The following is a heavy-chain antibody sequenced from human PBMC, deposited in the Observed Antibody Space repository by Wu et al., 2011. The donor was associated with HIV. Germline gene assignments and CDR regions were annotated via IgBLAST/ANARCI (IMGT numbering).Heavy chain of an antibody. V-gene: IGHV4-59*09. D-gene: IGHD1-26*01. CDR3: ARGSVGAYYYYYYMDV. Sequence: SRVTISVDTSKNQXSLKLSSVTAADTAVYYCARGSVGAYYYYYYMDVWGKGTTVTVSS. J-gene: IGHJ6*03.